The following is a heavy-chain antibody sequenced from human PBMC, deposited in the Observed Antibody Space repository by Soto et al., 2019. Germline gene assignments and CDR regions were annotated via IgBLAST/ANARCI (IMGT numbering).Heavy chain of an antibody. D-gene: IGHD2-15*01. V-gene: IGHV1-46*01. J-gene: IGHJ4*02. Sequence: QVQLVQSGAEVKKPGASVKVSCKASGYTFTSYYVHWVRQAPGQGLEWMGIINPGGGTSYEQKFQGRVTMTRDTSTSTVYMERSSLRSEDTAVYYCARVYCSGGSCYGIDYWGQGTLVTVSS. CDR1: GYTFTSYY. CDR3: ARVYCSGGSCYGIDY. CDR2: INPGGGT.